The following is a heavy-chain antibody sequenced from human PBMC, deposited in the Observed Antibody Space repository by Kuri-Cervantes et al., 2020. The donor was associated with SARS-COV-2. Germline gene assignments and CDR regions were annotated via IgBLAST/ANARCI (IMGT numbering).Heavy chain of an antibody. V-gene: IGHV1-18*01. J-gene: IGHJ4*02. Sequence: ASVKVSCKASGYTFTSYGISWVRQAPGQGLEWMGWISASNGNTNYAQSLQGRVTITTYSSTSTAYLELSRLRSDDTAVYYCARGRLRFLEWLAYYFDYWGQGTLVTVSS. CDR1: GYTFTSYG. CDR2: ISASNGNT. D-gene: IGHD3-3*01. CDR3: ARGRLRFLEWLAYYFDY.